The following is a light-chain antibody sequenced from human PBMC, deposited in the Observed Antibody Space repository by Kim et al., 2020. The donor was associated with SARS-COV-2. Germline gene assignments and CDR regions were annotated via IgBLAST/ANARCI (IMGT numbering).Light chain of an antibody. CDR2: QDK. CDR3: QAWDTSSWV. Sequence: SYELTQPPSVSVSPGQTASITCSGDKLGDKYACWYQQKEGQSPVVVIYQDKKRPSGIPERFSGSNSGNTATLTISGTQAMDEAEYYCQAWDTSSWVFGGG. CDR1: KLGDKY. V-gene: IGLV3-1*01. J-gene: IGLJ3*02.